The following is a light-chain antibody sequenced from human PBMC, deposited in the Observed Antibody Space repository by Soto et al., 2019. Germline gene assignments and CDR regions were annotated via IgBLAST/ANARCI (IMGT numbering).Light chain of an antibody. V-gene: IGKV3-20*01. J-gene: IGKJ2*01. CDR2: IAS. CDR3: QQYGSSPYT. CDR1: QSVSRRY. Sequence: EVVLTQSPGTLSLSPGERATLSCWASQSVSRRYLAWYQRKPGQAPRLLIYIASSRATGIPDRFSGSGSGTDFTLTVSRLEPEDFAMYYCQQYGSSPYTFGQGTKLEIK.